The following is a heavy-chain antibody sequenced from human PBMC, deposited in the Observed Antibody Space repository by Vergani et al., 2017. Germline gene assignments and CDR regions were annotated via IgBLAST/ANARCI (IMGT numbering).Heavy chain of an antibody. CDR3: AKGRIAVAGIAVNYFDY. CDR2: ISWNSGSI. D-gene: IGHD6-19*01. Sequence: EVQLVESGGGLVQPGRSLRLSCAASGFTFDDYAMHWVRPAPGKGLEWVSGISWNSGSIGYADSVTGRFTISRDNAKNSLYLQMNSLRAEDTALYYCAKGRIAVAGIAVNYFDYWGQGTLVSVSS. V-gene: IGHV3-9*01. J-gene: IGHJ4*02. CDR1: GFTFDDYA.